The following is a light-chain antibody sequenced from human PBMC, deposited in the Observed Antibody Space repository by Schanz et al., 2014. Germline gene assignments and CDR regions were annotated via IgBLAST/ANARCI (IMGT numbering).Light chain of an antibody. J-gene: IGKJ1*01. CDR2: DAS. CDR3: QHYSDYPWT. Sequence: DIQLTQSPSTLSASVGDRVTITCRASQSISSWLAWYQQKPGKAPKLLIYDASRLESGVPSRFSASGSGTEFTLTIDSLQPDDFATYYCQHYSDYPWTFGQGTKVDIK. CDR1: QSISSW. V-gene: IGKV1-5*01.